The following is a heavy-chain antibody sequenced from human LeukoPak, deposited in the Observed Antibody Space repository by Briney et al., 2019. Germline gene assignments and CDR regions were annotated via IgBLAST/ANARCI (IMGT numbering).Heavy chain of an antibody. CDR3: ARINSVNYYFDY. D-gene: IGHD5/OR15-5a*01. V-gene: IGHV3-7*01. CDR1: GFTFSSYW. Sequence: GGSLRLSCAASGFTFSSYWMSWVRQVPGKGLAWVANIKLDGSEKYYVDSVKGRFTIYRDDAKNSLYLQTTSLRAEDTAVYYCARINSVNYYFDYWGQGTLVAVSS. J-gene: IGHJ4*02. CDR2: IKLDGSEK.